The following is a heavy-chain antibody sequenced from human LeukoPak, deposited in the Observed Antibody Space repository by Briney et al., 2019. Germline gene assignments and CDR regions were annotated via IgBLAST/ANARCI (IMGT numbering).Heavy chain of an antibody. Sequence: GGSLRLSCAASGFTFSSYAMHWVRQAPGKGLEWVAAISYDGSNKYSADSVKGRFTISRDNSKNTLYLQMNSLRAEDTAVYYCARGIVVVVAATPERNYYMDVWGKGTTVTVSS. CDR3: ARGIVVVVAATPERNYYMDV. D-gene: IGHD2-15*01. CDR2: ISYDGSNK. CDR1: GFTFSSYA. J-gene: IGHJ6*03. V-gene: IGHV3-30*04.